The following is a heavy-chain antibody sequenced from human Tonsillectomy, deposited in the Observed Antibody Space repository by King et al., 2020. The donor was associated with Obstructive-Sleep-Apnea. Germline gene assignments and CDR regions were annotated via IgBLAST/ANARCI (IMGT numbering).Heavy chain of an antibody. CDR3: ARAGRETSGWYFYGF. J-gene: IGHJ4*02. D-gene: IGHD6-19*01. CDR2: ISYYGSNK. Sequence: VQLVESAGGVVQPGRSLRLSCAASGFTFSSYAMHWVRQAPGKGLEWVAVISYYGSNKYYADSVKGRFTISRDNSKNTLSLQMGSLRAEETAGYYCARAGRETSGWYFYGFWGQGTLVTVSS. V-gene: IGHV3-30*04. CDR1: GFTFSSYA.